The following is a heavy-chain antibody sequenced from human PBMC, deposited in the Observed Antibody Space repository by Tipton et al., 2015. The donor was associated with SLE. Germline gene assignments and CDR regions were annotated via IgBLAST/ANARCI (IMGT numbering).Heavy chain of an antibody. CDR3: ASRPLNRGPLDI. J-gene: IGHJ3*02. D-gene: IGHD1-14*01. CDR1: GFTVSSNY. V-gene: IGHV3-53*01. CDR2: ISGSADRT. Sequence: SLRLSCAASGFTVSSNYMSWVRRAPGKGLEWVSSISGSADRTYYADSVKGRFSISRDNSKKTLYLQMNSLRAEDTAIYYCASRPLNRGPLDICGQGTMVTVSS.